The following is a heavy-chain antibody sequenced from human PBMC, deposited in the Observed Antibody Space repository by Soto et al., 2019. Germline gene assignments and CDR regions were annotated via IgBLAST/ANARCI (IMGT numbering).Heavy chain of an antibody. D-gene: IGHD1-1*01. CDR2: ISYEGSNT. CDR3: ARVTPGNNLYYFSGLDV. Sequence: QVHLVESGGGVAQPRRSLRLSCVASGFTFDTYGIHWVRQAPGKGLQWVALISYEGSNTYYADSVRGRFTISRDNSKNTLYLQINALRPEDTGVYYCARVTPGNNLYYFSGLDVWAQGTSVTVSS. CDR1: GFTFDTYG. V-gene: IGHV3-30-3*01. J-gene: IGHJ6*02.